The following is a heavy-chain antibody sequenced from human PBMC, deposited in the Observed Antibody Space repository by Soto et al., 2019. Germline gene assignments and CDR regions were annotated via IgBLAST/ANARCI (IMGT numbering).Heavy chain of an antibody. CDR2: ISSSGGST. CDR1: GFTFSNYA. V-gene: IGHV3-23*01. CDR3: AKLGGIVVVATKRYFDY. D-gene: IGHD2-15*01. J-gene: IGHJ4*02. Sequence: GGSLRLSCAASGFTFSNYAMSWVRQAPGKGLEWVSSISSSGGSTYYADSVKGRFTISRDNSKNTLYLQMNSLRAEDTAVYYCAKLGGIVVVATKRYFDYWGQGTLVTVSS.